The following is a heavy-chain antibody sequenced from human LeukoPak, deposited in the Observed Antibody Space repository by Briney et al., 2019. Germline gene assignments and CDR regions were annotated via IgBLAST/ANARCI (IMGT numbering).Heavy chain of an antibody. J-gene: IGHJ4*02. CDR3: ARHHHNGWSDY. Sequence: SETLSLACTVSGGSISISSYYGGWIRQPPGKGLEWIGSIYYSGNTYYNPSLKSRVIISVDTSKNQFSLKVSSVTAADTAVYYCARHHHNGWSDYWGQGTLVTVSS. V-gene: IGHV4-39*01. D-gene: IGHD6-19*01. CDR1: GGSISISSYY. CDR2: IYYSGNT.